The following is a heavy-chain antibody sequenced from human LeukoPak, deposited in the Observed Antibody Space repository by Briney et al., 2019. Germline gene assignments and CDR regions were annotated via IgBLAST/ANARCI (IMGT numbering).Heavy chain of an antibody. CDR3: SRVRAFLPNVARAYYYYMDV. J-gene: IGHJ6*03. CDR1: GCSLTSYS. D-gene: IGHD2/OR15-2a*01. V-gene: IGHV4-34*01. CDR2: INHGGST. Sequence: SAPLSLTCVVCGCSLTSYSWSWVRPPPGKVLEWIGEINHGGSTNYNPSLKRRVTISLDTYENQFSMRLCSVTAADTAFFYSSRVRAFLPNVARAYYYYMDVWGKGTTVTVSS.